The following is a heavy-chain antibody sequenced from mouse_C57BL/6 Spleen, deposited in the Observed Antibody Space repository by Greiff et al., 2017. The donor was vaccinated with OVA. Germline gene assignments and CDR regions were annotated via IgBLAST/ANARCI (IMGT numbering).Heavy chain of an antibody. D-gene: IGHD1-1*01. CDR3: ARGYYYGSSYWYFDV. CDR2: ISDGGSYT. Sequence: DVHLVESGGGLVKPGGSLKLSCAASGFTFSSYAMSWVRQTPEKRLEWVATISDGGSYTYYPDNVKGRFTISRDNAKNNLYLQMSHLKSEDTAMYYCARGYYYGSSYWYFDVWGTGTTVTVSS. J-gene: IGHJ1*03. CDR1: GFTFSSYA. V-gene: IGHV5-4*01.